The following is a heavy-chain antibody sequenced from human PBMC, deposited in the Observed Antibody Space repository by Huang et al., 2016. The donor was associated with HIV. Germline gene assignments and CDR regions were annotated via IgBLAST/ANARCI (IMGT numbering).Heavy chain of an antibody. CDR3: ARARGYYDSSVSYYFDY. J-gene: IGHJ4*02. V-gene: IGHV1-69*13. CDR1: GGTFSSYA. CDR2: ISPIFGTA. Sequence: QVQLVQSGAEVKKPGSSVKVSCKASGGTFSSYAISWVRQAPGQGLEWVGGISPIFGTANYAQKCQGRVTITADESTSTAYMELSSLRSEDTAVYYCARARGYYDSSVSYYFDYWGQGTLVTVSS. D-gene: IGHD3-22*01.